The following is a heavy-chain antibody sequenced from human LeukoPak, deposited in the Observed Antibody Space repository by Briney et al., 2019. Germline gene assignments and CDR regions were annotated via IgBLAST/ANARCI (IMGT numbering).Heavy chain of an antibody. CDR3: ARGSGYCTSTSCYVYYYYGMDV. V-gene: IGHV3-21*01. CDR1: GFTFNSYT. D-gene: IGHD2-2*01. Sequence: NPGGSLRLSCAASGFTFNSYTMNWVRQAPGKGLEWVSSISSSSSYIYYADSVKGRFTISRDNAKNSLYLQMNSLRAEDTAVYFCARGSGYCTSTSCYVYYYYGMDVWGQGTTVTVSS. CDR2: ISSSSSYI. J-gene: IGHJ6*02.